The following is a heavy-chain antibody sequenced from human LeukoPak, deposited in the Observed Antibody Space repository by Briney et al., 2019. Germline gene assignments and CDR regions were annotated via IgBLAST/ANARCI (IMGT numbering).Heavy chain of an antibody. D-gene: IGHD2-15*01. Sequence: GGSLRLSCAASGFTFSSYEMNWVRQAPGQGLEWVSYISSSGSTIYYADSVKGRFTISRDNAKNSLYLQMNSLRAEDTAVYYCARVGCSGGSCRFGNYFDYWGQGTLVTVSS. CDR1: GFTFSSYE. CDR3: ARVGCSGGSCRFGNYFDY. V-gene: IGHV3-48*03. J-gene: IGHJ4*02. CDR2: ISSSGSTI.